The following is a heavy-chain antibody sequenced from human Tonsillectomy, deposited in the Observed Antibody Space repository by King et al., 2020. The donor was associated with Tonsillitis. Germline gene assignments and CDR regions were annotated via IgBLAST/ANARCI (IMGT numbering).Heavy chain of an antibody. Sequence: QLVQSGAEVKKPGSSVKVSCKASGGTFSSYAISWVRQAPGQGLEWMRGIIPIFGTANYAQKFQGRVTITADESTSTVYMELSSLRSEDTAVYYCTRSPPIYYYDSSGSNDYWGQGTLVTVSS. CDR2: IIPIFGTA. CDR3: TRSPPIYYYDSSGSNDY. V-gene: IGHV1-69*01. J-gene: IGHJ4*02. CDR1: GGTFSSYA. D-gene: IGHD3-22*01.